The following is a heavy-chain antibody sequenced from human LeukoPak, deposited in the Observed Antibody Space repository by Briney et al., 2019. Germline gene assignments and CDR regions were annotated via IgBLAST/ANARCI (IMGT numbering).Heavy chain of an antibody. CDR2: ISYDGSNK. CDR1: GFTFNNYA. V-gene: IGHV3-30-3*01. Sequence: GGSLRLSCAASGFTFNNYAMHWVRQAPGKGLDWVAVISYDGSNKYYADSVKGRFTISRDNSKNTLYLQMNSMRAEDTAVYYCARDFSPSCGGDCYLDAFDIWGQGTMVTVSS. D-gene: IGHD2-21*01. CDR3: ARDFSPSCGGDCYLDAFDI. J-gene: IGHJ3*02.